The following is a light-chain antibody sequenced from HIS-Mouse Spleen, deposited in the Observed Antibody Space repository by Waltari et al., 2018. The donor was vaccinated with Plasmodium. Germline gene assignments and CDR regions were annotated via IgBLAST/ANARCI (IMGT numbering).Light chain of an antibody. CDR3: QAWDSSTVV. CDR1: KLGDKY. V-gene: IGLV3-1*01. Sequence: SYELTQPPSVSVSPGQPASIPCSGYKLGDKYACWYQQKPGQSPVLVIYQDSKRPSGIPERFSGSNSGNTATLTISGTQAMDEADYYCQAWDSSTVVFGGGTKLTVL. CDR2: QDS. J-gene: IGLJ2*01.